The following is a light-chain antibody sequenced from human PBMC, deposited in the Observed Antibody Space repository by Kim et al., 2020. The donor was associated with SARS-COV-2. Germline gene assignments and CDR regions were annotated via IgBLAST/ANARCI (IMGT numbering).Light chain of an antibody. J-gene: IGLJ3*02. CDR3: QTWGTGVV. V-gene: IGLV4-69*01. CDR1: SGHSSYA. CDR2: LNSDGSH. Sequence: QLVLTQSPSASASLGASVKLTCTLSSGHSSYAIAWHQQQPEKGPRYLMKLNSDGSHSKGDGIPDRFSGSSSGAERYLTISSLQSADEADYYCQTWGTGVVFGGGTQLTVL.